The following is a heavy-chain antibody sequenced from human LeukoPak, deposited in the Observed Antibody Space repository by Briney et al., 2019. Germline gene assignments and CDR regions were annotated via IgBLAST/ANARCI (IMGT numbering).Heavy chain of an antibody. Sequence: PSETLSLTCTVSGGSISSGGYYWSWIRQHPGKGLEWIGYIYYSGSTYYNPSLKSRVTISVDTSKNQFSLKLSSVTAADTAVYYCARLYYDSSAWGYYYYMDVWGKGTTVTVSS. CDR2: IYYSGST. D-gene: IGHD3-22*01. CDR1: GGSISSGGYY. CDR3: ARLYYDSSAWGYYYYMDV. V-gene: IGHV4-31*03. J-gene: IGHJ6*03.